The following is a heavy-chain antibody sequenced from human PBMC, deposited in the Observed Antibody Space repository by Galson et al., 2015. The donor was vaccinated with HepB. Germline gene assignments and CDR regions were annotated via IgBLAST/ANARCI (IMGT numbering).Heavy chain of an antibody. D-gene: IGHD4-17*01. CDR3: ATHTPAEDYGDYVLDY. V-gene: IGHV1-24*01. CDR1: GYTLTKLS. Sequence: SVKVSCKVSGYTLTKLSMHWVRQAPGRGLEWIGGFDPEDGEIIYAQNFQGRVTMTEDTSTDTAHMELNSLRSEDTAVYYCATHTPAEDYGDYVLDYWGQGTLLTVSS. CDR2: FDPEDGEI. J-gene: IGHJ4*02.